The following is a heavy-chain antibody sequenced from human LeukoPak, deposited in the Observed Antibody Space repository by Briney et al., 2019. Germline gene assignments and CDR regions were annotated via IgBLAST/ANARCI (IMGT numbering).Heavy chain of an antibody. V-gene: IGHV4-38-2*02. D-gene: IGHD5-12*01. CDR2: IFYSGRA. Sequence: PSETLSLTCAVSSYSISSGYYWDWIRQPPGKGLEWIGTIFYSGRAYYNPSLKSRVTMSVDTSKNHFSLKLTSVTAADTAVDFCARDRGGRTGYASGDFDFWGQGTLVTVSS. J-gene: IGHJ4*02. CDR3: ARDRGGRTGYASGDFDF. CDR1: SYSISSGYY.